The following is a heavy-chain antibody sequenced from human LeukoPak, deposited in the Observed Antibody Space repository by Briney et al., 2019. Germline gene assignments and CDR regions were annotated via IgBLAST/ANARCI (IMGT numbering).Heavy chain of an antibody. J-gene: IGHJ6*03. CDR2: ISYDGSNK. V-gene: IGHV3-30-3*01. CDR1: GFTYSSYA. D-gene: IGHD2-2*01. Sequence: GGSLRLSCAASGFTYSSYAMHWVRQAPGKGLEWVAVISYDGSNKYYADSVKGRFTISRDNSKNTLYLQMNSLRVEDTAVYYCATICSTSCYGYYMDVWGKGTTVTVSS. CDR3: ATICSTSCYGYYMDV.